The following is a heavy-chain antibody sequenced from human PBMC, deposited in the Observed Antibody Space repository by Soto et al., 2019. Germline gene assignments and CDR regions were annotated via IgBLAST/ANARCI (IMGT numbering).Heavy chain of an antibody. CDR2: IIPNFGTT. D-gene: IGHD3-22*01. V-gene: IGHV1-69*13. J-gene: IGHJ4*02. Sequence: GAPVKVSCKASWYTLTSYGISWGRQAPGQRLEWMGGIIPNFGTTNYAKKFKGRVTMTAEESTRTAYMELSSLRSEDTAVYYCARHPAHYYDSSGYYSDYWGQGTLVTVSS. CDR1: WYTLTSYG. CDR3: ARHPAHYYDSSGYYSDY.